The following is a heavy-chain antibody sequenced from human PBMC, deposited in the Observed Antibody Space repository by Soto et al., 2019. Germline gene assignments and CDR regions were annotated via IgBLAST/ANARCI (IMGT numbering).Heavy chain of an antibody. D-gene: IGHD2-15*01. J-gene: IGHJ4*02. CDR1: GGFISTYF. CDR2: LSSSGST. CDR3: TRRPYRSTSGGIDY. Sequence: SETLSLTCTVSGGFISTYFWSWIRQPPGKGLEWIGYLSSSGSTKYSPSLRRRVSISVDESKNQISLKVSSVTAADTAVYYCTRRPYRSTSGGIDYWGQGTLVTVSS. V-gene: IGHV4-59*12.